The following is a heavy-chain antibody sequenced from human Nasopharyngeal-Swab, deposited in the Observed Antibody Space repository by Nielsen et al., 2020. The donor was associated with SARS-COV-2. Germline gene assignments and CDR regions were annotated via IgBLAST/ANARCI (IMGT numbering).Heavy chain of an antibody. D-gene: IGHD3-10*01. Sequence: SETLSLTCTVSGGSISSSSYYWGWIRQPPGKGLEWIGSIYYSGSTNYNPSLKSRVTISVDTSKNQFSLKLSSVTAADTAVYYCARDLLWFGEFPYGMDVWGQGTTVTVSS. CDR1: GGSISSSSYY. J-gene: IGHJ6*02. CDR2: IYYSGST. V-gene: IGHV4-39*07. CDR3: ARDLLWFGEFPYGMDV.